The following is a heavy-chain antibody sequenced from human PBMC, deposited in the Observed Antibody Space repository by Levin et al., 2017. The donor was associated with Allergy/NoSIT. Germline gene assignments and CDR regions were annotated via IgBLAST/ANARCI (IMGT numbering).Heavy chain of an antibody. CDR1: AGSISSSIFY. J-gene: IGHJ4*02. D-gene: IGHD3-9*01. CDR2: IYNSGGT. V-gene: IGHV4-39*01. CDR3: ARQCYDILTGYYNFDY. Sequence: SQTLSLTCTVSAGSISSSIFYWGWIRQAPGKGLEWIVSIYNSGGTYYKPPPTSLVTTSVDTSQNQFSLKLSSVTDADTAVYYCARQCYDILTGYYNFDYWGQGTLVTVSS.